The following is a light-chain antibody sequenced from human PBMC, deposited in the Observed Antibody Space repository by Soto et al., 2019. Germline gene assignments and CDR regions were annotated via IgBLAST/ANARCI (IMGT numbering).Light chain of an antibody. CDR3: QQRRNWPST. CDR2: DAS. CDR1: QSVSSY. J-gene: IGKJ4*01. Sequence: EIVLTQSPATLSLSPGERATLSCRASQSVSSYLAWYQQKPGQAPRLLIYDASNRATGITVRFSGSGYGTEFTLKITSLEPEDFEVYYCQQRRNWPSTFGGGTKVEIK. V-gene: IGKV3-11*01.